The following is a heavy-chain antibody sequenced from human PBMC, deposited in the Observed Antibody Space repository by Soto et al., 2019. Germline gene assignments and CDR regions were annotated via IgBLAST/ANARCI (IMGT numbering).Heavy chain of an antibody. V-gene: IGHV4-61*01. J-gene: IGHJ4*02. CDR2: IYYSGST. Sequence: QVQLQESGPGLVKPSETLSLTCTVSGGSVSSGSYYWSWIRQPPGKGLEWIGYIYYSGSTNYNPPLKSRVTISVDTSKNQFSLKLSSVTAADTAVYYCARGDYWGQGTLVTVSS. CDR1: GGSVSSGSYY. CDR3: ARGDY.